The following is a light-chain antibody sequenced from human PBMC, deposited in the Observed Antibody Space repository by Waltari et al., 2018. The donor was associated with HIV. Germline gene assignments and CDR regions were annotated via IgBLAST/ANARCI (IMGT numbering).Light chain of an antibody. J-gene: IGKJ1*01. CDR1: SSVAAN. V-gene: IGKV3-15*01. CDR2: DAS. Sequence: DIVMAPSPYTLSETPGVKATLSCKASSSVAANLTWYQQKPGQAPRLLIHDASTRAAGIPARFSGSGSGTEFSLSISSLQSEDSAIYYCQQYNHCPRTFGQGTKVEIK. CDR3: QQYNHCPRT.